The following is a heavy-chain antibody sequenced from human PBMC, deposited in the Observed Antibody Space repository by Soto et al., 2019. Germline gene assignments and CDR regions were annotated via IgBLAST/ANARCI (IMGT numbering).Heavy chain of an antibody. CDR1: GGTFSSYA. J-gene: IGHJ6*02. Sequence: SVKVSCKASGGTFSSYAISWVRQAPGQGLEWMGGIIPIFGTANYAQKFQGRVTITADESTSTAYMELSSLRSEDTAVYYCARGAAAGMDYYYYGTDVWGQGTTVTVSS. V-gene: IGHV1-69*13. D-gene: IGHD6-13*01. CDR2: IIPIFGTA. CDR3: ARGAAAGMDYYYYGTDV.